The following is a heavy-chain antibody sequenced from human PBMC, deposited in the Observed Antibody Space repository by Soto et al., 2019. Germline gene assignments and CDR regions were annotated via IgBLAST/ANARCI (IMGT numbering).Heavy chain of an antibody. J-gene: IGHJ5*02. D-gene: IGHD3-10*01. Sequence: GASVKVSCKASGYTFTSYYMHWVRQAPGQGLEWMGIINPSGGSTSYAQKFQGRVTMTRDTSTSTVYMELSSLRSEDTAVYYCARDYGSGSYQSWFDPWGKGTLVTVSS. CDR3: ARDYGSGSYQSWFDP. CDR1: GYTFTSYY. V-gene: IGHV1-46*01. CDR2: INPSGGST.